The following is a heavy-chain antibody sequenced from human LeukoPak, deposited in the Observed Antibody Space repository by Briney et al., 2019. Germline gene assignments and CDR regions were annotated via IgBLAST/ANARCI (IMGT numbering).Heavy chain of an antibody. J-gene: IGHJ4*02. V-gene: IGHV4-34*01. D-gene: IGHD3-16*01. CDR2: INHSVST. CDR3: ARGRRSLIPTFDY. CDR1: GGSFSGYY. Sequence: SSEALSLTCAVYGGSFSGYYWSWIRQPPGKGLEWIGEINHSVSTNYNPSFKSRVTISVDTSKNQFSLKLSSVTAADTAVYYCARGRRSLIPTFDYWGQGTLVTVSS.